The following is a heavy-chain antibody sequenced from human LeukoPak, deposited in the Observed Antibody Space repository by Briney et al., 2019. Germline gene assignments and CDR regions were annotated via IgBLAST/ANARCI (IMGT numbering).Heavy chain of an antibody. CDR3: ARRTVGYFDPGYFDY. Sequence: SETLSLTCTVSGGSISSSSYYWGWIRQPPGKGLEWIGSIYYSGSTYYNPSLKSRVTISVDTSKNQFSLKLSSVTAADTAVYYCARRTVGYFDPGYFDYWGQGTLVTVSS. CDR1: GGSISSSSYY. CDR2: IYYSGST. V-gene: IGHV4-39*07. D-gene: IGHD3-9*01. J-gene: IGHJ4*02.